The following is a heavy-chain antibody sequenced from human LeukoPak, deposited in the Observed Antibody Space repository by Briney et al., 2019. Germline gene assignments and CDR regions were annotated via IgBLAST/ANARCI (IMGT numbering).Heavy chain of an antibody. J-gene: IGHJ4*02. CDR2: IYYSGST. CDR1: GGSISSSSYY. D-gene: IGHD3-22*01. V-gene: IGHV4-39*07. CDR3: ASASRASGYYYGFDY. Sequence: SETLSLTCTVSGGSISSSSYYWGWIRQPPGKGLEWIGSIYYSGSTYYNPSLKSRVTISVDTSKNQFSLKLSSVTAADTAVYYCASASRASGYYYGFDYWGQGTLVTVSS.